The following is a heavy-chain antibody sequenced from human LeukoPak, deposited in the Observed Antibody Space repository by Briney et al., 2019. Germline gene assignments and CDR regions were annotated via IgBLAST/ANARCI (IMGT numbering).Heavy chain of an antibody. J-gene: IGHJ4*02. V-gene: IGHV3-64*01. CDR1: AFTLSTYA. D-gene: IGHD6-25*01. CDR2: INSNGRIL. CDR3: RAGATSHDSDN. Sequence: PRGSLRLSCLASAFTLSTYAMHWVRHAPGDCLEYVAAINSNGRILYFPRSVKGRLSIRGENSKNTLSFQMCNLRDEDMVVYYCRAGATSHDSDNWGEGTLVSV.